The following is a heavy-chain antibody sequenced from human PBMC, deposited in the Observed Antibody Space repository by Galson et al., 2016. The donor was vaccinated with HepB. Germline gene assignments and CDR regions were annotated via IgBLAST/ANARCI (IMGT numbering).Heavy chain of an antibody. V-gene: IGHV1-69*06. J-gene: IGHJ4*02. D-gene: IGHD6-19*01. Sequence: SVKVSCKASGDTFKNFAISWVRQVPGHGLEWMGGIIPMFGTTKYAQKFQGRDTITADKSTSTAYLHVSSLRSEDTAVYYCARDVGITVAGTGEFFDHWGLGTLVTVSS. CDR3: ARDVGITVAGTGEFFDH. CDR1: GDTFKNFA. CDR2: IIPMFGTT.